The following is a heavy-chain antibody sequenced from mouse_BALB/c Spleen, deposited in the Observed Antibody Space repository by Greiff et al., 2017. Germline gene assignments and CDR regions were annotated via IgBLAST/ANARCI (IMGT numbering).Heavy chain of an antibody. V-gene: IGHV5-12-2*01. CDR1: GFTFSSYT. CDR3: ATHGNYVYFDY. CDR2: ISNGGGST. J-gene: IGHJ2*01. D-gene: IGHD2-1*01. Sequence: EVNLVESGGGLVQPGGSLKLSCAASGFTFSSYTMSWVRQTPEKRLEWVAYISNGGGSTYYPDTVKGRFTISRDNAKNTLYLQMSSLKSEDTAMYLCATHGNYVYFDYWGQGTTLTVSS.